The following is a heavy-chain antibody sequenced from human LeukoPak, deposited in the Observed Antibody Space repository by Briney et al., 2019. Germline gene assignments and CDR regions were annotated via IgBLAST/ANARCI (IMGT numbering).Heavy chain of an antibody. CDR2: IYYSGST. J-gene: IGHJ4*02. V-gene: IGHV4-39*01. CDR1: GASISRSDYF. Sequence: PSETLSHTCTVSGASISRSDYFWGWIRQPPGKGLEWIGSIYYSGSTYYSPSLKGRVTISVDTSKNQFSLKLNSVTAADTAVYYCARSSEYGDPFNYWGQGTLVTVSS. CDR3: ARSSEYGDPFNY. D-gene: IGHD4-17*01.